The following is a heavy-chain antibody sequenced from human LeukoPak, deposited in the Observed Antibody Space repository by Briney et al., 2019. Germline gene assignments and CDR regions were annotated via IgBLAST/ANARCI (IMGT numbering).Heavy chain of an antibody. D-gene: IGHD6-6*01. V-gene: IGHV3-7*01. J-gene: IGHJ1*01. CDR1: VLIFSSYW. CDR2: IKQDGSEN. Sequence: GGSLRLSCAASVLIFSSYWLRWVGPAAGKGLEGVANIKQDGSENHYVASVKGRSTIYSETAKHALSLQVKSLRANDAAVCLCSSARVPENWRRGTLVTVSS. CDR3: SSARVPEN.